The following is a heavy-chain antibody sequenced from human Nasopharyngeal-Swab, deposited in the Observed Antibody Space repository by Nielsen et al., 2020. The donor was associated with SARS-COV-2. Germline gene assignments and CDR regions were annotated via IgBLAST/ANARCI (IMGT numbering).Heavy chain of an antibody. D-gene: IGHD3-3*01. CDR2: IYYSGST. V-gene: IGHV4-61*01. CDR3: ARAPHTIFGVVTTFDY. J-gene: IGHJ4*02. CDR1: GGSVSSGSYY. Sequence: SETLSLTCTVSGGSVSSGSYYWRWIRQPPGKGLEWIGYIYYSGSTYYNPSLKSRVTISVDTSKNQFSLKLSSVTAADTAVYYCARAPHTIFGVVTTFDYWGQGTLVTVSS.